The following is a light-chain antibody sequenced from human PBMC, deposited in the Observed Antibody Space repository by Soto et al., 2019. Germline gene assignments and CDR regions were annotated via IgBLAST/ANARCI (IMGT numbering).Light chain of an antibody. CDR1: QDIGNA. Sequence: AIQLTQSPSSLSASVGDRVTITCRASQDIGNALGWFQQTPGKAPKLLIYAASTLQSGVPTRFSGSATGTDFTITISIVQPEDSANYYCLHGFYYILTFGQGTRV. J-gene: IGKJ1*01. CDR3: LHGFYYILT. CDR2: AAS. V-gene: IGKV1-6*01.